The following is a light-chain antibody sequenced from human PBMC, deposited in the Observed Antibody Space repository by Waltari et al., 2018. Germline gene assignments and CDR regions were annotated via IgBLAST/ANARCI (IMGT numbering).Light chain of an antibody. CDR2: GVN. V-gene: IGLV1-40*01. CDR3: QSYDTSLSVV. CDR1: GSNIGAGYD. Sequence: QSVLTQPPSVSGAPGQRVTISCTGGGSNIGAGYDVHWYRQLPGKAPELLIYGVNNRASGVPDRCVCSRSGTSASLAITGLQAEDEADYYCQSYDTSLSVVFGGGTKLTV. J-gene: IGLJ2*01.